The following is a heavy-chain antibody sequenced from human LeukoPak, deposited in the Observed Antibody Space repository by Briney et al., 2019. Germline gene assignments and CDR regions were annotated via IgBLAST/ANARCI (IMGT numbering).Heavy chain of an antibody. CDR1: GFTFISSA. CDR3: AHLIGTMVRGVMRRFDP. D-gene: IGHD3-10*01. CDR2: ISASGRDT. J-gene: IGHJ5*02. V-gene: IGHV3-23*01. Sequence: PGGSLRLSCAASGFTFISSALTWVRQAPGKGLEWVSGISASGRDTNYADSVKGRFTISRDNSKNTLYLQMNSLRVEDTAVYYCAHLIGTMVRGVMRRFDPWGQGTLVTVSS.